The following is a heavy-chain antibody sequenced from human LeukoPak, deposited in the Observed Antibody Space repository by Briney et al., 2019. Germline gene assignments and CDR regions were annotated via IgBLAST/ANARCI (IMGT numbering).Heavy chain of an antibody. CDR1: GFTFSSYS. D-gene: IGHD6-19*01. CDR2: ISGSGGST. CDR3: ANPPIAVAALNFDY. J-gene: IGHJ4*02. V-gene: IGHV3-23*01. Sequence: GGSLRLSCAASGFTFSSYSMNWVRQAPGKGLEWVSAISGSGGSTYYADSVKGRFTISRDNSKNTLYLQMNSLRAEDTAVYYCANPPIAVAALNFDYWGQGTLVTVSS.